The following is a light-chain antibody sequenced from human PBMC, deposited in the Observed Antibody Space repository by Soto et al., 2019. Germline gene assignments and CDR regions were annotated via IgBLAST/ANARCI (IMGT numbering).Light chain of an antibody. CDR1: QSVSAS. V-gene: IGKV3-15*01. CDR2: GVS. Sequence: EIVMTQSPATLSVSPGERGTLSCMASQSVSASLEWYQQKPGQAPRLLIYGVSTRAPGLPGRFSGSGSGTEFTLTISSLQSEDLEVYYRQQRSNWPITFGQGTRLEIK. J-gene: IGKJ5*01. CDR3: QQRSNWPIT.